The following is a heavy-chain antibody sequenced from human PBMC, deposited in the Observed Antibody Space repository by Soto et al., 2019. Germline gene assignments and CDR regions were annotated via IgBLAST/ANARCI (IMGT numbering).Heavy chain of an antibody. CDR2: IYYSGSA. CDR1: GYSLSSSNW. V-gene: IGHV4-28*03. J-gene: IGHJ5*02. D-gene: IGHD3-22*01. Sequence: SETLSLSCAVSGYSLSSSNWWGWIRQPPGKGLEWIGNIYYSGSAYYNPSLKSRVTMSVDTSKNQFSLKLTSVTAVDTAVYYCARDFFDSSDYTTNWFDPWGQGTLVTVS. CDR3: ARDFFDSSDYTTNWFDP.